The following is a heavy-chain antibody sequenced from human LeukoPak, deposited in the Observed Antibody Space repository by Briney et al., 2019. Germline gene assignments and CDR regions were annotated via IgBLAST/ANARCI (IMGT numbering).Heavy chain of an antibody. CDR3: ARSAAQLWSSFDY. D-gene: IGHD5-18*01. Sequence: SQTLSLTCTVSGGSISSGGYYWSWIRQHPGKGLEWIGYIYYSGSTYYHPSLKSRVTISVDTSKNQFSLKLSSVTAADTAVYYCARSAAQLWSSFDYWGQGTLVTVSS. CDR1: GGSISSGGYY. J-gene: IGHJ4*02. CDR2: IYYSGST. V-gene: IGHV4-31*03.